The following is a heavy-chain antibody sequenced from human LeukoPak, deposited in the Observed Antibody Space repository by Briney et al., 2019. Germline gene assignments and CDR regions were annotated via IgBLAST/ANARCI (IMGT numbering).Heavy chain of an antibody. V-gene: IGHV4-34*01. CDR2: INHSGST. CDR3: AREDWFGPWGKDY. Sequence: SETLSLTCAVYGGSFSGYYWSWIRQPPGKGLEWIGEINHSGSTNYNPSLKSRVTISVDTSKNQFSLKLSSVTAADTAVYYCAREDWFGPWGKDYWGQGTLVTVSS. J-gene: IGHJ4*02. CDR1: GGSFSGYY. D-gene: IGHD3-10*01.